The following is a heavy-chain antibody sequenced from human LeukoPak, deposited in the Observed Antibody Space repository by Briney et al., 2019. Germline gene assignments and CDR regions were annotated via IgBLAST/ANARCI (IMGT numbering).Heavy chain of an antibody. CDR3: AKNYYYDNTGYWGAFDI. CDR2: FSPYNGKR. Sequence: RASVKVSCKASGYTFTSYGIGWVRQDPGKGLEEMGWFSPYNGKRNYAQKFQDRVTMTTDTPTSTAYMELRSLRSDDTAIYHCAKNYYYDNTGYWGAFDIWGQGTMVTVSS. V-gene: IGHV1-18*01. J-gene: IGHJ3*02. CDR1: GYTFTSYG. D-gene: IGHD3-22*01.